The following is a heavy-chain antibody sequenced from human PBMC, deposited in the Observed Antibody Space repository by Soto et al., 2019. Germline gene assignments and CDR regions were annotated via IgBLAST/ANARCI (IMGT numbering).Heavy chain of an antibody. D-gene: IGHD6-13*01. CDR2: IYYSGSA. CDR1: GGSVSSGDYY. V-gene: IGHV4-30-4*01. Sequence: QVHLQESGPGLVKPSQTLSLICTVSGGSVSSGDYYWSWIRQPPGKGLECIGYIYYSGSAYYNPSLQSRLALSVDTSKNQFSLKLSSVTAADTAGYYCARADSSSWYFGSFEPWGQGTLVTVS. CDR3: ARADSSSWYFGSFEP. J-gene: IGHJ5*02.